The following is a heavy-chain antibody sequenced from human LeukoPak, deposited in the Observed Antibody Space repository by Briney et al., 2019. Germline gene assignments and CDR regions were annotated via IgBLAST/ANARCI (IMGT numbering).Heavy chain of an antibody. CDR3: ASNPTVLYSRAYYYYYMDV. Sequence: GGSLRLSCAASGFTFSSYSMNWVRQAPGKGLEWVSSISSSSSYIYYADSVEGRFTISRDNAKNSLYLQMNSLRAEDAAVYYCASNPTVLYSRAYYYYYMDVWGKGTTVTVSS. J-gene: IGHJ6*03. CDR1: GFTFSSYS. V-gene: IGHV3-21*01. CDR2: ISSSSSYI. D-gene: IGHD6-13*01.